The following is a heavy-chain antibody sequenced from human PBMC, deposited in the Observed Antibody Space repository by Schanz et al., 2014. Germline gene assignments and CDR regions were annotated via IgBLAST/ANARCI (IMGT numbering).Heavy chain of an antibody. D-gene: IGHD2-21*01. V-gene: IGHV1-18*01. CDR3: ARDRLECGAECYSVEVFEI. Sequence: QVQLVQSGAEVKKPGSSVKVSCKASGGTFSSDTFSWVRQAPGQGLEWMGWISAYNGNTNYAQKLQGRVTMTADTSTSTAYMDLRSLRSEDTAVYYCARDRLECGAECYSVEVFEIWGQGTLVIVSS. J-gene: IGHJ4*02. CDR2: ISAYNGNT. CDR1: GGTFSSDT.